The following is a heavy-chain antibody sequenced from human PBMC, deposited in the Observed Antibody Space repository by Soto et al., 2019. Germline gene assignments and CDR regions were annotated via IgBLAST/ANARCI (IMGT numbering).Heavy chain of an antibody. Sequence: ASVKVSCKASGYTFTSYAMHWVRQAPGQSLEWMGWINAGNGNTKYSQKFQGRVTITRDTSASTAYMELSSLRSEDTAIYYCARSEINYSRFDSWGQGTLVTVSS. CDR1: GYTFTSYA. CDR3: ARSEINYSRFDS. CDR2: INAGNGNT. V-gene: IGHV1-3*01. J-gene: IGHJ4*02. D-gene: IGHD2-21*01.